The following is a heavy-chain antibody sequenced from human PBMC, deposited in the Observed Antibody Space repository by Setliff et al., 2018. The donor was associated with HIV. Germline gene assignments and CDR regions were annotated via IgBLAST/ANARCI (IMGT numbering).Heavy chain of an antibody. V-gene: IGHV3-21*04. CDR1: GFTFSSYC. D-gene: IGHD7-27*01. Sequence: GGSLRLSCVASGFTFSSYCMDWFRQAPGKGLEWVSSISYGSTYIYQSDSVRGRFTISRDDAKKSLYLQMNSLRAEDTAMYYCAKNMPSGDPFEYWGQGTLVTVSS. CDR2: ISYGSTYI. CDR3: AKNMPSGDPFEY. J-gene: IGHJ4*02.